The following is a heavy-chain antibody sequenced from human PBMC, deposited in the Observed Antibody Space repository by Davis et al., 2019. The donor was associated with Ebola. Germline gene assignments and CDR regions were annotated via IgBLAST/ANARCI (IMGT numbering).Heavy chain of an antibody. D-gene: IGHD3-10*01. V-gene: IGHV3-23*01. J-gene: IGHJ6*02. Sequence: GESLKISCAASGFTFDSYGMSWVRQAPGKGLEWLSAISGSGGSTYYAGSVKGRFIISRDNSRNTLYLQMSSLRVEDTARYYCAKDPRVRVQGVPYGSDVWGQGTTVTVSS. CDR1: GFTFDSYG. CDR3: AKDPRVRVQGVPYGSDV. CDR2: ISGSGGST.